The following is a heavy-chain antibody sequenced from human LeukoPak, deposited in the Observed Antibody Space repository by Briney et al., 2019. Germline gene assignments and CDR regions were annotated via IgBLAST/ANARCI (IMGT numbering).Heavy chain of an antibody. CDR1: AFTFSSYS. V-gene: IGHV3-23*01. CDR3: AKGMVRGVILYYYYYMDV. Sequence: GGSLRLSCAASAFTFSSYSMNWVRQAPGKGLEWVSAISGSGGSTYYADSVKGRFTISRDNSKNTLYLQMNSLRAEDTAVYYCAKGMVRGVILYYYYYMDVWGKGTTVTVSS. D-gene: IGHD3-10*01. J-gene: IGHJ6*03. CDR2: ISGSGGST.